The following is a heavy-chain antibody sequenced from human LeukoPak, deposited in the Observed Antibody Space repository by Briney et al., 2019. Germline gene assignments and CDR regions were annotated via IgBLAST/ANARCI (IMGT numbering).Heavy chain of an antibody. CDR1: GFTFGDYA. V-gene: IGHV3-49*04. CDR2: IRRKAYGGTT. CDR3: GCGYSYGTDAFDI. Sequence: PGRSLRLSCTASGFTFGDYAMSWVRQAPGKGLEWVGFIRRKAYGGTTEYAASGKGRFTISRDDSKSIAYLQMNSLKTEDTAVYYCGCGYSYGTDAFDIWGQGTMVTVSS. D-gene: IGHD5-18*01. J-gene: IGHJ3*02.